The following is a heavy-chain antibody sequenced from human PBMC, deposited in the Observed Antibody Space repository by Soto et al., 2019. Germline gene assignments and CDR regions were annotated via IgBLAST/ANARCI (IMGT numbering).Heavy chain of an antibody. CDR1: GFTFSSYG. CDR3: AKAPIRQEYQLPDDY. D-gene: IGHD2-2*01. CDR2: ISYDGSNK. J-gene: IGHJ4*02. V-gene: IGHV3-30*18. Sequence: GGSLRLSCAASGFTFSSYGMHWVRQAPGKGLEWVAVISYDGSNKYYADSVKGRFTISRDNSKNTLYLQMNSLRAEDTAVYYCAKAPIRQEYQLPDDYWGQGTLVTVSS.